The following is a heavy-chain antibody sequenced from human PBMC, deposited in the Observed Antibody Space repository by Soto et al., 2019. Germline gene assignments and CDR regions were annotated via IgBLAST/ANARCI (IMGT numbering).Heavy chain of an antibody. V-gene: IGHV1-69*02. J-gene: IGHJ6*03. D-gene: IGHD2-21*01. CDR2: IIPIQVKA. CDR1: GGSFTSYS. Sequence: QVQLVQSGAELKKPGSSVKVSCEASGGSFTSYSFTWVRHAPGQGLEWMGRIIPIQVKANYVLKFQDRVTITADISTRTVYMALTSLRPEDTAVYFCAKSLLFVDHGYMDVWGKVTTVTVSS. CDR3: AKSLLFVDHGYMDV.